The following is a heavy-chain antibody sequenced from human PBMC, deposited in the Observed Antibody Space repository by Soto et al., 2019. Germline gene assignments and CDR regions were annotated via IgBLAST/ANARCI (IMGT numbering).Heavy chain of an antibody. Sequence: VQLVETGGGLIQPGGSLRLSCAASGLTVSNNYMSWVRQAPGKGLEWVSTIYRDGNAYYADSVKGRFTISRDNSQSMLYLQMNSVKAADTAVYFCARDGYNTYWFATWGEGTLVTVSS. D-gene: IGHD5-12*01. CDR3: ARDGYNTYWFAT. CDR1: GLTVSNNY. V-gene: IGHV3-53*02. J-gene: IGHJ5*02. CDR2: IYRDGNA.